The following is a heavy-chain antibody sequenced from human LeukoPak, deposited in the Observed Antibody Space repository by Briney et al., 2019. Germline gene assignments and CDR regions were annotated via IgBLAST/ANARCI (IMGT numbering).Heavy chain of an antibody. Sequence: GSLRLSCAASGFTLSSYGMHWVRQAPGKGLEWVAVIWYDGSNKYYADSVKGRFTISRDNSKNTLYLQMNSLRAEDTAVYYCARDSRDYYYYGMDVWGQGTTVTVSS. CDR3: ARDSRDYYYYGMDV. CDR2: IWYDGSNK. CDR1: GFTLSSYG. J-gene: IGHJ6*02. V-gene: IGHV3-33*01.